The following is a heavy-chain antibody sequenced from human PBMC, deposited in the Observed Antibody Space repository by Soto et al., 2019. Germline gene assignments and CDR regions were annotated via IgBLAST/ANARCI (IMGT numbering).Heavy chain of an antibody. D-gene: IGHD3-16*01. J-gene: IGHJ4*02. CDR2: ISYDGSNK. CDR3: AKDFGGSDCLRFDY. V-gene: IGHV3-30*18. CDR1: GFTFSSYG. Sequence: GGSLRLSCAASGFTFSSYGMHWVRQAPGKGLEWVAVISYDGSNKYYADSVKGRLTISRDNCKNTLYLQMNSLRAEDTAVYYCAKDFGGSDCLRFDYWGQGTLVTVSS.